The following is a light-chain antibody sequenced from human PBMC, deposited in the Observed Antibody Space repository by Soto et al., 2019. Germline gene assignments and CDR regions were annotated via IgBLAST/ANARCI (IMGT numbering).Light chain of an antibody. CDR2: AAS. CDR1: QTIRNNY. CDR3: QQYGAPPTT. Sequence: IELTQSRLPLSLSPGAPAPLSCRASQTIRNNYLVWYQHRRGQAPRVLIHAASTRATGIPDRFSGSGSGTDFTLTISRMQYEDFGIYYCQQYGAPPTTFGQGKRLEIK. J-gene: IGKJ5*01. V-gene: IGKV3-20*01.